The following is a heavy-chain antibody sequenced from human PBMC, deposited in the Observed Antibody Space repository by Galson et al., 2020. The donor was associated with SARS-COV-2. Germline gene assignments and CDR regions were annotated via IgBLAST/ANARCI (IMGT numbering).Heavy chain of an antibody. CDR1: GFTFTNYN. Sequence: GGYLRLSCAATGFTFTNYNMNWVRQAPGKGLEWVSSIDNSNHYIYYADSVRGRFTMSRDNAKNSLSLHMNSLRAEDTAVYYCAGDSGWNYYFDLWGQGTLVTVSS. D-gene: IGHD1-1*01. CDR3: AGDSGWNYYFDL. J-gene: IGHJ4*02. V-gene: IGHV3-21*01. CDR2: IDNSNHYI.